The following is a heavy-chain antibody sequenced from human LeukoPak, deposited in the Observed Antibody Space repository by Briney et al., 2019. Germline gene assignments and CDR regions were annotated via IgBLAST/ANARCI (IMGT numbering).Heavy chain of an antibody. Sequence: GESLKISCKASGYSFTTYWIGWVRQVPGKGLGWMGIIYPGDSDTRYSPSFQGQVTISADKSISTAYLQWSSLKASDTAMYYCARHPAMVRHGWYDPWGQGTLVTVSS. J-gene: IGHJ5*02. V-gene: IGHV5-51*01. CDR2: IYPGDSDT. CDR1: GYSFTTYW. CDR3: ARHPAMVRHGWYDP. D-gene: IGHD3-10*01.